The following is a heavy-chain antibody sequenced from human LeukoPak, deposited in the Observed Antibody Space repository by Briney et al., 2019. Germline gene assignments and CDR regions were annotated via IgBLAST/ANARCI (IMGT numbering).Heavy chain of an antibody. CDR3: ARLVEYTTGWYRSYHFDS. CDR2: INNIGST. D-gene: IGHD6-19*01. Sequence: SETLSLTCRVSGDSINTSYWSWIRQPPGQALEWIGYINNIGSTNYNPSLKSRVTMSVDTSEKQFSLQLTSVTAADTALYYCARLVEYTTGWYRSYHFDSWGQGTLVTVPS. V-gene: IGHV4-4*09. CDR1: GDSINTSY. J-gene: IGHJ4*02.